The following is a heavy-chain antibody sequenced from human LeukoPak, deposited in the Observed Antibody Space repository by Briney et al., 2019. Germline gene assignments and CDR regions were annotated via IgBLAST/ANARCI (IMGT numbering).Heavy chain of an antibody. CDR1: GFTFRNYG. CDR2: TSYDGSNK. CDR3: TTIDY. J-gene: IGHJ4*02. D-gene: IGHD1-1*01. V-gene: IGHV3-30*03. Sequence: GGSLRLSCAASGFTFRNYGMHWVRQAPGKGLEWVAATSYDGSNKHYADSVKGRFIVSRDNSKNTLYLQMNSLRAEDTAVYYCTTIDYWGQGTLVTVSS.